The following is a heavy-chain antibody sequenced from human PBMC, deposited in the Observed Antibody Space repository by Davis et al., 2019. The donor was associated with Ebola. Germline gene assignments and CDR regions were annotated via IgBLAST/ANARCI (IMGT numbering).Heavy chain of an antibody. D-gene: IGHD4-17*01. CDR3: VRAYYGASD. Sequence: GESLKISCSASGFPFSSYAMHWVRQAPGKGLEYVSAISSNGGSTYYADSVKGRFTISRDNSKNTLYLQMSSLRAEDTAVYYCVRAYYGASDWGQGTLVTVSS. V-gene: IGHV3-64D*08. CDR2: ISSNGGST. J-gene: IGHJ4*02. CDR1: GFPFSSYA.